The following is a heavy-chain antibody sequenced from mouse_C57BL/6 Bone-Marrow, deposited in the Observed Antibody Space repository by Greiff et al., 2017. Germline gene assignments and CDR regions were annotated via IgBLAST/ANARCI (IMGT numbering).Heavy chain of an antibody. V-gene: IGHV1-59*01. CDR3: AWRGWFAY. J-gene: IGHJ3*01. Sequence: VQLQQPGAELVRPGTSVKLSCKASGYTFTSYWMHWVKQRPGQGLEWIGVIDPSDSYTNYNQKFKGKATLTVDKPSSTAYMQLSSLTSEDSAVYYCAWRGWFAYWGQGTLVTVSA. CDR1: GYTFTSYW. CDR2: IDPSDSYT.